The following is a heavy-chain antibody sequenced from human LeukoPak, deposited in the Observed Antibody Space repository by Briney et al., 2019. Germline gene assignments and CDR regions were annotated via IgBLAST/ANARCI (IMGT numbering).Heavy chain of an antibody. D-gene: IGHD3-9*01. Sequence: GGSLRLSCAAYGFSFSSYWMSWVRQAPGKGLEWVANIKEDGNEKYYVDFLKGRFTISRDNAKNSLYLQMDSLRVEDTAVYFCARERPVYYTASTGDYKAFDSWGQGTLVTVSS. V-gene: IGHV3-7*01. J-gene: IGHJ4*02. CDR1: GFSFSSYW. CDR3: ARERPVYYTASTGDYKAFDS. CDR2: IKEDGNEK.